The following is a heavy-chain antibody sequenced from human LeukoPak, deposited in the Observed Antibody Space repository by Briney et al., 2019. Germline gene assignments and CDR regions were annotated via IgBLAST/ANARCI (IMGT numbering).Heavy chain of an antibody. CDR2: INNEETAA. D-gene: IGHD1-26*01. J-gene: IGHJ3*02. CDR1: GFTFSTYW. CDR3: ARESTVGPIQTDALDI. V-gene: IGHV3-74*01. Sequence: GGSLRLSCAASGFTFSTYWMHWVRQAPGKGLVWVSRINNEETAANYADSVQGRFTISRDSAKSMLYLQMDSLRAEDTAVYYCARESTVGPIQTDALDIWGQGTKVTVSS.